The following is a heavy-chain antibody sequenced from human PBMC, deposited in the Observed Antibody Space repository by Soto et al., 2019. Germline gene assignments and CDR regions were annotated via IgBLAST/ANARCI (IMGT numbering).Heavy chain of an antibody. CDR2: IIPIFGTA. D-gene: IGHD6-13*01. J-gene: IGHJ5*02. V-gene: IGHV1-69*06. CDR3: ARGASSSWDAYNWFDP. Sequence: SVKVSCKASGGTFSSYAISWVRQAPGQGLEWMGGIIPIFGTANYAQKFQGRVTITADKSTSTAYMELSRLRSEDTAVYYCARGASSSWDAYNWFDPWGQGTLVTVSS. CDR1: GGTFSSYA.